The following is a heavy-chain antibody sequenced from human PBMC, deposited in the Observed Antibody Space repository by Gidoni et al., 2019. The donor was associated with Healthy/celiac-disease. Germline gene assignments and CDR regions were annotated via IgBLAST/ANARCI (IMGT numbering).Heavy chain of an antibody. CDR2: ISYDGSNK. CDR1: GFTFRRYA. V-gene: IGHV3-30*04. Sequence: QVQLVESGGGVVQPGRSLRLSCAASGFTFRRYAMHWVRQAPGKGLEWVAVISYDGSNKYYADSVKGRFTISRDNSKNTLYLQMNSLRAEDTAVYYCARDESLGYCSGGSCYSRAFDYWGQGTLVTVSS. D-gene: IGHD2-15*01. J-gene: IGHJ4*02. CDR3: ARDESLGYCSGGSCYSRAFDY.